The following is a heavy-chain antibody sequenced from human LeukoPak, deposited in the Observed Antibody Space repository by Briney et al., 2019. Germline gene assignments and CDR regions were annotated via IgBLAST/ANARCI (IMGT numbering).Heavy chain of an antibody. CDR3: ARARRYSYDTRILQYYYYYMDV. J-gene: IGHJ6*03. CDR1: GYTFTSYD. D-gene: IGHD5-18*01. Sequence: ASVKVSCKASGYTFTSYDINWVRQATGQGLEWMGWMNPNSGNTGYAQKFQGRVTMTRNTSIGTAYMELSSLRSEDTAVYYYARARRYSYDTRILQYYYYYMDVWGKGTTVTVSS. CDR2: MNPNSGNT. V-gene: IGHV1-8*01.